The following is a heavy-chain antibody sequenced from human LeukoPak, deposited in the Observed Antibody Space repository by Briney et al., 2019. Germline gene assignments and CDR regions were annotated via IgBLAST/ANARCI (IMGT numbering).Heavy chain of an antibody. CDR1: GYTFTSFG. D-gene: IGHD6-25*01. V-gene: IGHV1-18*01. J-gene: IGHJ4*02. CDR2: ISPYNDNT. CDR3: AREPSGLLFDY. Sequence: ASVKVSCKASGYTFTSFGISWVRQVPEQGFEWMGWISPYNDNTNYAQKFQGRVTMTTDTSTSTVFMELRGLRSDDTAVYYCAREPSGLLFDYWGQGTLVTVSS.